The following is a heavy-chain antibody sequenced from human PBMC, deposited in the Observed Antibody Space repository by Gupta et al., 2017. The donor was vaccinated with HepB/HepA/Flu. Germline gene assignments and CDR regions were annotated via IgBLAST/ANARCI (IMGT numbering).Heavy chain of an antibody. D-gene: IGHD2-15*01. J-gene: IGHJ5*02. CDR1: GFTFSYSW. CDR3: ARDLRHCGGSGS. CDR2: IGADGSST. V-gene: IGHV3-74*01. Sequence: EMQLVESGGGLVQPGGSLRLSCAASGFTFSYSWMHWVRQAPGKGPVWVAHIGADGSSTGYADSVKGRFTISRDNAENTLFLEMNSLRAEDTAVYYCARDLRHCGGSGSWGQGTLVTVSS.